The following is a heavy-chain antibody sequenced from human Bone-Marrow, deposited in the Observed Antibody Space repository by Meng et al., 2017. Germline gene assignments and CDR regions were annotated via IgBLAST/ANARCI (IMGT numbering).Heavy chain of an antibody. J-gene: IGHJ4*02. CDR2: IVVGSGNT. CDR3: AADVIVGLELQAY. Sequence: SVKVSCKASGFTFTSSAVQWVRQARGQRLEWIGWIVVGSGNTNYAQKFQERVTITRDMSTSTAYMELSSLRSEDTAVYYCAADVIVGLELQAYWVQGTLVTVSS. V-gene: IGHV1-58*01. D-gene: IGHD1-7*01. CDR1: GFTFTSSA.